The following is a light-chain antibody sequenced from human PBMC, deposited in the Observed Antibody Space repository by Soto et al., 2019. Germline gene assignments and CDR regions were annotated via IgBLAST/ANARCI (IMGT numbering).Light chain of an antibody. J-gene: IGKJ4*01. Sequence: IVMTQSPATLSVSPGERVTLSCRASANVGTNVAWYQQKPGQAPRLLIYDSSTRATGIPDTFSGSGSMTDFTLTISSLHPEESAAYYCQQYNSWGLSFGGGTKVEI. CDR2: DSS. V-gene: IGKV3D-15*01. CDR3: QQYNSWGLS. CDR1: ANVGTN.